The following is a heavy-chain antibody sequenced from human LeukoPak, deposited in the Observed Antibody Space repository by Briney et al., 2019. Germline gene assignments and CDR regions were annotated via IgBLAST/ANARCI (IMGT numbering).Heavy chain of an antibody. J-gene: IGHJ4*02. CDR3: ARAALGVWFGEPLGGPTEY. D-gene: IGHD3-10*01. Sequence: ASAKVSCKASGYTFTGYYIHWVRQAPGQGLEWMGWINPNSGGTYYAQSFQDRVTMTRDTSISTAYMELSRLRSDDTAVYYCARAALGVWFGEPLGGPTEYWGQGTLVTVSS. CDR2: INPNSGGT. V-gene: IGHV1-2*02. CDR1: GYTFTGYY.